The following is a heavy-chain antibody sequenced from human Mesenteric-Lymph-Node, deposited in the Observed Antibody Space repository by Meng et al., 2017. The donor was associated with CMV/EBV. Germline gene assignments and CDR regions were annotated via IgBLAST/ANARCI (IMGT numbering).Heavy chain of an antibody. V-gene: IGHV1-18*01. Sequence: SGYPFSSYGVSWVRQATGRGLEWMGWISAYNGNTNYAQKLQGRVTMTTDTSTSTAYMELRSLRSDDTAVYYCARDAELLWFGELGFDYWGQGTLVTVSS. CDR3: ARDAELLWFGELGFDY. CDR2: ISAYNGNT. D-gene: IGHD3-10*01. CDR1: GYPFSSYG. J-gene: IGHJ4*02.